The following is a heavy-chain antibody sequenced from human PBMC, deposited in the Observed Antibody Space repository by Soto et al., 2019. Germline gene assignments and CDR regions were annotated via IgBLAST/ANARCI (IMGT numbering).Heavy chain of an antibody. CDR3: ARDCSSNSCYDVFDY. J-gene: IGHJ4*02. CDR1: GGSISSYY. V-gene: IGHV4-4*07. D-gene: IGHD2-2*01. CDR2: IYTSGST. Sequence: SETLSLTCTVSGGSISSYYWSWIRQPAGKGLEWSGRIYTSGSTNYKPSLKSRVTMSVDTSKNQFSLKLSSVTAADTAVYYCARDCSSNSCYDVFDYWGQGTLVT.